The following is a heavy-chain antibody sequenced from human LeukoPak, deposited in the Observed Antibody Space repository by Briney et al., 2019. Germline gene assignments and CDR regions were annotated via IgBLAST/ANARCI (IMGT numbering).Heavy chain of an antibody. Sequence: GGSLRLSCAASGFTFSSYSMNWVRQAPGKGLEWVSHITASGTAMFYADSVKGRFTISRDNAKNSLYLQINSLRDEDTAVYYCSSSGSYRFYYWGQETLVTVSS. CDR3: SSSGSYRFYY. D-gene: IGHD1-26*01. CDR1: GFTFSSYS. J-gene: IGHJ4*02. CDR2: ITASGTAM. V-gene: IGHV3-48*02.